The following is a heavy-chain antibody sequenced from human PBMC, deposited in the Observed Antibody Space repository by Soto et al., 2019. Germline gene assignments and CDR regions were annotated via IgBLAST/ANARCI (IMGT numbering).Heavy chain of an antibody. CDR3: ARPYSGGINGYYYYYMDV. Sequence: PLETLSLTWAVFGGSCSDYYWSWISQPPGKGLEGIGEINHIGSTNYNPSLKSRVTISVDTSKNQFSLKLSSVTAADTAVYYCARPYSGGINGYYYYYMDVWGKGTTVTVSS. CDR1: GGSCSDYY. CDR2: INHIGST. J-gene: IGHJ6*03. V-gene: IGHV4-34*01. D-gene: IGHD2-15*01.